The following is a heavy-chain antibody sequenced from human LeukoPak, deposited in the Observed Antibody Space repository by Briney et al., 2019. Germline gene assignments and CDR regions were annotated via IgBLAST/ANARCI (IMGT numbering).Heavy chain of an antibody. Sequence: PGGSLRLSCAASGFTFSSYWMSWVRQAPGKGLEWVANIKQDGSEKYYVDSVKGRFIISRDNAKNSLYLQMNSLRAEDTAVYYCARVKDSSGYPYYFDYWGQGTLVTVSS. V-gene: IGHV3-7*02. CDR1: GFTFSSYW. CDR2: IKQDGSEK. J-gene: IGHJ4*02. CDR3: ARVKDSSGYPYYFDY. D-gene: IGHD3-22*01.